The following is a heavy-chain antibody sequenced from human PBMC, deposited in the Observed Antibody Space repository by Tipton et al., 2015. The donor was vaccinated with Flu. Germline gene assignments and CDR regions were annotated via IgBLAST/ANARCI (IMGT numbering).Heavy chain of an antibody. CDR2: VSSSGGTT. D-gene: IGHD3-16*01. CDR3: ARWYGELFFYYNAMDV. V-gene: IGHV3-64*02. J-gene: IGHJ6*02. CDR1: GFTFSAYS. Sequence: SLRLSCAASGFTFSAYSILWVRQAPGKGLEYVSAVSSSGGTTYYADSVKGRFTVSRDNSQNTVSLQMGSLRAEDMAIYYCARWYGELFFYYNAMDVWGQGTTATVSS.